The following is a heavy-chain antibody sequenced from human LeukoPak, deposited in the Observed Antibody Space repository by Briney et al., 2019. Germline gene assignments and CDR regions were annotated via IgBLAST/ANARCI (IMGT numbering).Heavy chain of an antibody. CDR1: GFTFSSYS. D-gene: IGHD3-3*01. V-gene: IGHV3-21*01. CDR3: AREASNLRFLEWLLSPSDY. Sequence: GGSLRLSCAASGFTFSSYSMNWVRQAPGKGLEWVSSINSSSSYIYYADSVKGRFTISRDNAKNSLYLQMNSLRAEDTAVYYCAREASNLRFLEWLLSPSDYWGQGTLVTVSS. J-gene: IGHJ4*02. CDR2: INSSSSYI.